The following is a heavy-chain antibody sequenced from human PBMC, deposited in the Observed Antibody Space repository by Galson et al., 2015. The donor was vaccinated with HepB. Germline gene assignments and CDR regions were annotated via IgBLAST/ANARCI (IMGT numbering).Heavy chain of an antibody. V-gene: IGHV3-21*01. J-gene: IGHJ4*02. CDR1: GFTFSSYS. D-gene: IGHD6-13*01. CDR2: ISSSSYI. CDR3: ARDSSSWASATFDY. Sequence: SLRLSCAASGFTFSSYSMNWVRQAPGKGLEWVSSISSSSYIYYADSVKGRFTISRDNAKNSLYLQMNSLRAEDTAVYYCARDSSSWASATFDYWGQGTLVTVSS.